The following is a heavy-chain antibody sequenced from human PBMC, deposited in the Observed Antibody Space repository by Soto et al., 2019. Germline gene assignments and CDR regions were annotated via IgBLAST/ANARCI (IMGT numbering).Heavy chain of an antibody. D-gene: IGHD3-22*01. CDR1: GFTFSSYA. J-gene: IGHJ6*02. V-gene: IGHV3-23*01. CDR2: ISGSGGST. Sequence: EVQLLESGGGLVQPGGSLRLSCAASGFTFSSYAMSWVRQAPGKGLEWVSAISGSGGSTYYADSVKGRFTISRDNSKNTLYLQMNSLRAEDTAVYYCEKGKRHYDSSGQSYHYYYYYGMDVWGQGTTVTVSS. CDR3: EKGKRHYDSSGQSYHYYYYYGMDV.